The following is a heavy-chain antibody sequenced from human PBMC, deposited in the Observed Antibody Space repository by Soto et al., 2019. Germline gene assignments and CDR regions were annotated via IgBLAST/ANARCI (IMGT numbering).Heavy chain of an antibody. V-gene: IGHV5-51*03. CDR3: ARLLVWSSSPAGAASH. CDR1: GYSFTSYW. D-gene: IGHD6-13*01. Sequence: EVQLVQSGAEVKKPGESLKISCKGSGYSFTSYWIGWVRQMPGKGLEWMGIIYPGDSDTRYSPSFQGQVTISADKSISTAYLQWSSLKASDTAMYYCARLLVWSSSPAGAASHWGQGTLVTVSS. CDR2: IYPGDSDT. J-gene: IGHJ1*01.